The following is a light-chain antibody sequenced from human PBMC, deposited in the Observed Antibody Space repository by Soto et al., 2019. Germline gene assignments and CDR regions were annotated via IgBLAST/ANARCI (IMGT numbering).Light chain of an antibody. Sequence: QSALTQPASVSGSPGQSITISCTGTSSDIGSYNLVSWYRQYPGKAPKLMIYEDTKRPSGVSNRFSGSKSANTASLTISGLQTEDEADYYCCSYAGSFTLLFGGGTKLTVL. J-gene: IGLJ2*01. V-gene: IGLV2-23*01. CDR3: CSYAGSFTLL. CDR1: SSDIGSYNL. CDR2: EDT.